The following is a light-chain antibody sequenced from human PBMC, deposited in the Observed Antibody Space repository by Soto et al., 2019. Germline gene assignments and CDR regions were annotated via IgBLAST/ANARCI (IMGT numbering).Light chain of an antibody. Sequence: EIVMTQSPATLSVSPGERATLSCRASQSVSGNLAWYQQKPGQAPRLLIYGASTRATGIPARFSGSVSGTEFTLTISSLQSEDFAVYYCQQYNNWPPYTFGQRTKLEIK. V-gene: IGKV3-15*01. J-gene: IGKJ2*01. CDR3: QQYNNWPPYT. CDR2: GAS. CDR1: QSVSGN.